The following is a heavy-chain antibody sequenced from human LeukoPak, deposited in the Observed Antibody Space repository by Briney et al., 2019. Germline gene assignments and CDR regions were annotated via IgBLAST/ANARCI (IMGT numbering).Heavy chain of an antibody. CDR2: IYHSGST. D-gene: IGHD1-26*01. J-gene: IGHJ4*02. CDR1: GGSISSGGYY. CDR3: ARRSSGSYHSPLGY. Sequence: SETLSLTCTVSGGSISSGGYYWSWIRQPPGKGLEWIGYIYHSGSTYYNPSLKSRVTISIDTSKNQFSLILSSVTAADTAVYYCARRSSGSYHSPLGYWGQGILVTVSS. V-gene: IGHV4-30-2*03.